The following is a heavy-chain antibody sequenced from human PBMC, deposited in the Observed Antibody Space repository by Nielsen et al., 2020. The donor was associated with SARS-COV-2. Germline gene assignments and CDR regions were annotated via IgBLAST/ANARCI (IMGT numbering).Heavy chain of an antibody. CDR2: INPNSAGT. V-gene: IGHV1-2*06. CDR3: ASDEYNYGYNWFDT. Sequence: ASVKVSCKASGYTFTGHYIHWVRQAPGQGLEWMGRINPNSAGTNYAQTFKGRVTLTTDTSISTAYMDLSWLRSDDTAVYYCASDEYNYGYNWFDTWGQGTLVTVSS. J-gene: IGHJ5*02. CDR1: GYTFTGHY. D-gene: IGHD5-18*01.